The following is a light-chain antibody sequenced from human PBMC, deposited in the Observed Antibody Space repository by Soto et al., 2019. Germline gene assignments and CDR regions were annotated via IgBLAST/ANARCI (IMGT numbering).Light chain of an antibody. V-gene: IGKV1-39*01. CDR2: ATS. CDR3: QQSYSTPPGT. CDR1: QSISTY. J-gene: IGKJ1*01. Sequence: DIQMTQSPSSLSASVGDRVTITCRASQSISTYLIWYQQKPGKAPKLLIYATSSLQSGVPSRFSGSGSGTDFTLTISSLQPEDFGTYYCQQSYSTPPGTFGQGTKVDIK.